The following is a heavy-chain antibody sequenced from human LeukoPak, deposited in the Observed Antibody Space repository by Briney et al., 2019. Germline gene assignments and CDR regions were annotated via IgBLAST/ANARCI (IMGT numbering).Heavy chain of an antibody. Sequence: EESLRLSCAASGFTFSSYAMSWVRQAPGKGLEWVSAISGSGGSTYYADSVKGRFTISRDNSKNTLYLQMNSLRAEDTAVYYCAKYQLPHSYYYYGMDVWGQGTTVTVSS. CDR3: AKYQLPHSYYYYGMDV. V-gene: IGHV3-23*01. CDR2: ISGSGGST. CDR1: GFTFSSYA. D-gene: IGHD2-2*01. J-gene: IGHJ6*02.